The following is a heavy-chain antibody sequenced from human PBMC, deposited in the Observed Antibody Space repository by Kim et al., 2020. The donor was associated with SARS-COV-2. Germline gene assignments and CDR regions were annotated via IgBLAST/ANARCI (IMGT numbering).Heavy chain of an antibody. Sequence: GGSLRLSCAASGFTFNVRWLHWVRQAPGKGLVWVSRIVGDGRETTYADSVKGRFTISRDNARNTVYLQMNSLSAEDTAVYYCARDDAYGLDVWGQGTTVT. CDR3: ARDDAYGLDV. V-gene: IGHV3-74*01. J-gene: IGHJ6*02. CDR1: GFTFNVRW. CDR2: IVGDGRET.